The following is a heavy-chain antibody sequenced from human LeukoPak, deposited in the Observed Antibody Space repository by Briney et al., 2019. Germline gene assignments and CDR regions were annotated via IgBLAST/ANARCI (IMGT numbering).Heavy chain of an antibody. V-gene: IGHV3-48*02. CDR3: ARDQSLGSDLRYFFDY. Sequence: PGGSLRLSCAASGFTFSSYSMNWVRQAPGKGLEWVSYISASSSYIQYADSVRGRFTISRDNAKNSLSLQLNSLRDEDTAVYYCARDQSLGSDLRYFFDYWGQGTLVTVSS. J-gene: IGHJ4*02. CDR1: GFTFSSYS. D-gene: IGHD5/OR15-5a*01. CDR2: ISASSSYI.